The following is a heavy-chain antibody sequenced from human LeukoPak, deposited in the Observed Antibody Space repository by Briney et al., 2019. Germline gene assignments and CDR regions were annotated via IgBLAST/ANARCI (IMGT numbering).Heavy chain of an antibody. D-gene: IGHD2-2*01. Sequence: PSETLSLTCTVSGGSISSSSYYWGWIRQPPGKGLEWLGSIYYSGSTYYNPSLKSRVTISVDTSKNQFSLKLSSVTAADTAVYYCARLDCSSTSCYSPSIDYWGQGTLVTVSS. J-gene: IGHJ4*02. CDR2: IYYSGST. CDR3: ARLDCSSTSCYSPSIDY. CDR1: GGSISSSSYY. V-gene: IGHV4-39*01.